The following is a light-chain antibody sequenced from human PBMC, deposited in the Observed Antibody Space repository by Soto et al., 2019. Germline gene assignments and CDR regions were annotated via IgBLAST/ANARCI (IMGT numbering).Light chain of an antibody. V-gene: IGKV3-15*01. CDR2: GAS. J-gene: IGKJ2*01. Sequence: EIVMTQSPATLSLSPGERATLSCRASQSVSSNVAWYQQIPGQTPRLLIYGASTRATGIPVRFSGSGYGTEFTLTISSLQSEDFAVYYCHQYDDGPYTFGQGTKVEI. CDR3: HQYDDGPYT. CDR1: QSVSSN.